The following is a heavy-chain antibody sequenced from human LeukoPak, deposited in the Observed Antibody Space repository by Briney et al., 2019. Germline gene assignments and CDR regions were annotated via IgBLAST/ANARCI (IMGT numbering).Heavy chain of an antibody. CDR1: GFTFISAW. V-gene: IGHV3-15*01. CDR2: IKSKTDGGTT. J-gene: IGHJ4*02. Sequence: GGSLRLSCTASGSSGFTFISAWMSWVRQAPGKGLEWVGRIKSKTDGGTTDYAAPVKDRFTISRDDSKTTVFLQMNSLKTEDTAVYYCTTVQDYGEAGDWGQGTLVTVSS. CDR3: TTVQDYGEAGD. D-gene: IGHD4-17*01.